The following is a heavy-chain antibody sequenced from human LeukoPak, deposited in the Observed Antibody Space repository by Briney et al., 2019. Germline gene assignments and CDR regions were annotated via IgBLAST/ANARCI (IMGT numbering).Heavy chain of an antibody. Sequence: ASVKVSCKASGYTFTSYGISWVRQAPGQGLEWMGWISPNSGGTNYAQKFQGRVTMTRDTSISTAYMELSRLRSDDTAVYYCARDMTVVTLYAFDIWGQGTMVTVSS. CDR3: ARDMTVVTLYAFDI. V-gene: IGHV1-2*02. CDR1: GYTFTSYG. CDR2: ISPNSGGT. D-gene: IGHD4-23*01. J-gene: IGHJ3*02.